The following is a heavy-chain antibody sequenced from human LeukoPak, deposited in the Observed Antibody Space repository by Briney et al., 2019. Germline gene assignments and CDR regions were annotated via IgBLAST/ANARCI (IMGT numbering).Heavy chain of an antibody. CDR2: IWYDGSNK. V-gene: IGHV3-33*01. J-gene: IGHJ4*02. Sequence: TGGSLRLSCAASGFTFSSYGMHWVRQAPGKGLEWVAVIWYDGSNKYYADSVKGRFTISRGNSKNTLYLQMNSLRAEDTAVYYCARDRGSGSYTLDYWGQGTLVTVSS. CDR3: ARDRGSGSYTLDY. CDR1: GFTFSSYG. D-gene: IGHD3-10*01.